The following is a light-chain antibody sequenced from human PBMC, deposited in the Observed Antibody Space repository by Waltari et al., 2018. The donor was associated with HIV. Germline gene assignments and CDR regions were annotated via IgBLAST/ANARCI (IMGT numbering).Light chain of an antibody. CDR3: CSFAGSYSYV. J-gene: IGLJ1*01. CDR1: SSTY. Sequence: QSALTQPRSVSGSPGQSGTISCTGTSSTYVPWYQQHPGKAPKVIIYDVSKRPSGVPDRFSGSKSGNTASLTISGLQAEDEADYYCCSFAGSYSYVFGTGTKVTVL. CDR2: DVS. V-gene: IGLV2-11*01.